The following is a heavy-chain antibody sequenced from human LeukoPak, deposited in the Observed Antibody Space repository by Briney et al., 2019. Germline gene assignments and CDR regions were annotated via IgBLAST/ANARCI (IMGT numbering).Heavy chain of an antibody. Sequence: PGGSLGLSCAASGFTVSSNYVSWVRQAPGKGLEWVSSIYRDGSTYYADSVKGRFTISRDNSKNTLNLQMNNLRVEDTAVYYCARVMTAITNWFDPWGQGTLVTVSS. J-gene: IGHJ5*02. CDR1: GFTVSSNY. CDR3: ARVMTAITNWFDP. D-gene: IGHD2-21*02. CDR2: IYRDGST. V-gene: IGHV3-66*01.